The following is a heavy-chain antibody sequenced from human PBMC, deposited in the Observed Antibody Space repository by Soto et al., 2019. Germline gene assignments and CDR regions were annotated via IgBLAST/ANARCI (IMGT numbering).Heavy chain of an antibody. CDR1: GGSISSGGYY. CDR3: ARDLWGGYFDY. D-gene: IGHD3-16*01. V-gene: IGHV4-31*11. CDR2: IYYSGST. J-gene: IGHJ4*02. Sequence: QVQLLESGPGLVKPSQTLSLTCAVSGGSISSGGYYWSWIRQHPGKGLEWIGYIYYSGSTSYNPSLKSRVTISVDTSSNRFSLSLRSVTAADTAVYYCARDLWGGYFDYWGQGALVTVSS.